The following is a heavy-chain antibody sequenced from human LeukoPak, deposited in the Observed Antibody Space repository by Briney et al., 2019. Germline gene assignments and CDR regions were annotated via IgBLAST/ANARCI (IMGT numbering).Heavy chain of an antibody. J-gene: IGHJ6*03. CDR2: IYYSGST. CDR3: ARGARIAVAGNYYYYYMDV. V-gene: IGHV4-59*12. Sequence: SETLSLTCTVSGGSISSYYWSWIRQPPGKGLEWIGYIYYSGSTNYNPSLKSRVTISVDTSKNQFSLKLSSVTAADTAVYYCARGARIAVAGNYYYYYMDVWGKGTTVTVSS. CDR1: GGSISSYY. D-gene: IGHD6-19*01.